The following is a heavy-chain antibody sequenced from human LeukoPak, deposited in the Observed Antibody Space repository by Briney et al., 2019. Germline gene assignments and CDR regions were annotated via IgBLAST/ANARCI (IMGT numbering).Heavy chain of an antibody. CDR3: AKDWTTVVTPKGYYFDS. J-gene: IGHJ4*02. CDR1: GFRFKNFA. D-gene: IGHD4-23*01. Sequence: GSPRLSCAGSGFRFKNFAMGWVRQAPGEGPGWVSAIRTTGGSTYYADSVKGRFTVSRDNSKNTLSLQMDSLRVEDTALYYCAKDWTTVVTPKGYYFDSWGQGTLVTVSS. V-gene: IGHV3-23*01. CDR2: IRTTGGST.